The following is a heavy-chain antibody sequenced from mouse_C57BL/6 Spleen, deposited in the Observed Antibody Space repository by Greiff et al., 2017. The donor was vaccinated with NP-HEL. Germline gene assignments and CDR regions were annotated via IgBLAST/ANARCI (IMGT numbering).Heavy chain of an antibody. Sequence: EVKLMESGGGLVKPGGSLKLSCAASGFTFSDYGMHWVRQAPEKGLEWVAYISSGSSTIYYADTVKGRFTISRDNAKNTLFLQMTSLRSEDTAMYYCARKELPWYFDVLGTGTTVTVSS. CDR2: ISSGSSTI. J-gene: IGHJ1*03. CDR1: GFTFSDYG. V-gene: IGHV5-17*01. CDR3: ARKELPWYFDV. D-gene: IGHD1-1*01.